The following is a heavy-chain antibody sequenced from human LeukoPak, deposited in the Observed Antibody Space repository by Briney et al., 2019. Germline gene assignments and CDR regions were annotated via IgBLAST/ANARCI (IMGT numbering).Heavy chain of an antibody. CDR1: GGTFSSYA. Sequence: ASVKVSCKASGGTFSSYAISWVRQAPGQGLEWMGWINPNSGGTNYAQKFQGWVTMTRDTSISTAYMELSRLRSDDTAVYYCARETDSGYDFGYWGQGTLVTVSS. CDR3: ARETDSGYDFGY. J-gene: IGHJ4*02. D-gene: IGHD5-12*01. CDR2: INPNSGGT. V-gene: IGHV1-2*04.